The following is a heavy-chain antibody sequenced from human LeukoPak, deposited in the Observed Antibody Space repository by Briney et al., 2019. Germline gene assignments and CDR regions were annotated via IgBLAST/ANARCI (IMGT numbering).Heavy chain of an antibody. CDR1: GFTFSSYG. Sequence: PGGSLRLSCAASGFTFSSYGMHWVRQAPGKGLEWVAFIRYDGSNKCYADSVKGRSTISRDNSKNTLYLQMNSLRAEDTAVYYCAKPRYQLPIFDYWGQGTLVTVSS. CDR2: IRYDGSNK. V-gene: IGHV3-30*02. J-gene: IGHJ4*02. D-gene: IGHD2-2*01. CDR3: AKPRYQLPIFDY.